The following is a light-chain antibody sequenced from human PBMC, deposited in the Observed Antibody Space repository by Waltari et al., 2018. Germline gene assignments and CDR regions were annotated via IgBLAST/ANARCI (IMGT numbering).Light chain of an antibody. CDR1: QSISIW. CDR2: KPF. J-gene: IGKJ2*01. CDR3: QHYNNYPVA. V-gene: IGKV1-5*03. Sequence: DIQMTQSPSTLSASVGDRVTITCRASQSISIWLAWYQQKPEKAPKLLISKPFSLESGVPSRFSGSGSWTEFTLTISNLQPDDFATYYCQHYNNYPVAFGQGTKLEI.